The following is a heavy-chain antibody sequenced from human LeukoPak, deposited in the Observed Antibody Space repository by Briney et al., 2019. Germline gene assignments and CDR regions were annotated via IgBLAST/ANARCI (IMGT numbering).Heavy chain of an antibody. CDR2: INYSGKL. J-gene: IGHJ4*02. CDR3: ARDFGDWRTDY. CDR1: GGSLSSRTHY. D-gene: IGHD2-21*02. Sequence: SETLSLTCSVSGGSLSSRTHYWAWIRQPPGKGLEWIGSINYSGKLTYNPSLKSRVTVSIDTSQNQFSLTLSSVTAADTAVYYCARDFGDWRTDYWGQGTLVTVSS. V-gene: IGHV4-39*07.